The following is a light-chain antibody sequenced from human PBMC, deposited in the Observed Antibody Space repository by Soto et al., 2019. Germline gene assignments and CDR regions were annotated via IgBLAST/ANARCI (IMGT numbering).Light chain of an antibody. Sequence: QSALTQPASVSGSPGRSITISCTGSSSDVGSYNFVSWHQQHPGKAPKLMIYEGSKRPSGVSNRFSGSKSGNTASLTISGLQAEDEADYYCCSYAGSSTWVFGGGTKVTVL. V-gene: IGLV2-23*01. CDR2: EGS. J-gene: IGLJ3*02. CDR3: CSYAGSSTWV. CDR1: SSDVGSYNF.